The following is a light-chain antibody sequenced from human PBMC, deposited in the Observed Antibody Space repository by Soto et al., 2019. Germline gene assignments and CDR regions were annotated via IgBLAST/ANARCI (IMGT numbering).Light chain of an antibody. CDR3: SSYTISSTYV. J-gene: IGLJ1*01. V-gene: IGLV2-14*01. CDR2: DVS. Sequence: QYALTQPASVSGSPGQSITISCTGSSSDVGGYKYFSWYQQYPGKAPKLMIYDVSNRPSGFSNRFSVSKSGNTASLTISGLQAEDEADYYCSSYTISSTYVFGTGTKVTVL. CDR1: SSDVGGYKY.